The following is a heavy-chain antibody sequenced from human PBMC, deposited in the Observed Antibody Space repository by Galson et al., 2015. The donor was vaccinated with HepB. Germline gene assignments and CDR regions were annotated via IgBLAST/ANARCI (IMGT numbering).Heavy chain of an antibody. J-gene: IGHJ4*02. V-gene: IGHV3-23*01. CDR1: GFTFSNYA. CDR2: ISGSGGST. CDR3: AKAHPLTMIVAHGLYDY. D-gene: IGHD3-22*01. Sequence: SLRLSCAASGFTFSNYAMSWVRQAPGKGLEWVSAISGSGGSTYYADSVKGRFTISRDNSKNTLYLQMSSLRAEDTAVYYCAKAHPLTMIVAHGLYDYWGQGTLVTVSS.